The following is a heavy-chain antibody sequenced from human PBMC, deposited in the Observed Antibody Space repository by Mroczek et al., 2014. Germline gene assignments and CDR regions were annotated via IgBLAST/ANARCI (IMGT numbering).Heavy chain of an antibody. CDR3: ARVGGRIQLWSSGSYYYYGMDV. V-gene: IGHV4-30-4*01. CDR2: IYYSGST. Sequence: QVQLQESGPGLVKPSQTLSLTCTVSGGSISSGDYYWSWIRQPPGKGLEWIGYIYYSGSTYYNPSLKSRVTISVDTSKNQFSLKLSSVTAADTAVYYCARVGGRIQLWSSGSYYYYGMDVWGQGTTVTVSS. CDR1: GGSISSGDYY. J-gene: IGHJ6*02. D-gene: IGHD5-18*01.